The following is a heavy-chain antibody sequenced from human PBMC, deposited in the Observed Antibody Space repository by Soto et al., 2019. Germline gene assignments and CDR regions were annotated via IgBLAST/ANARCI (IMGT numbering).Heavy chain of an antibody. CDR1: GGTFSSYT. V-gene: IGHV1-69*02. D-gene: IGHD4-17*01. CDR2: IIPILGIA. J-gene: IGHJ4*02. Sequence: QVQLVQSGAEVKKPGSSVKVSCKASGGTFSSYTISWVRQAPGQGLEWMGRIIPILGIANYAQKFQGRVTITADKSTSTAYMELSSLRSEDTAVYYCASQATVVTRFGYWGQGTLVTVSS. CDR3: ASQATVVTRFGY.